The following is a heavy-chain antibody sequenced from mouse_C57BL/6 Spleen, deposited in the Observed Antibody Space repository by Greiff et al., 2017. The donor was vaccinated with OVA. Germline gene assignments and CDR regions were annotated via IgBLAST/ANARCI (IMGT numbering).Heavy chain of an antibody. CDR3: ARSGDYGAMDY. V-gene: IGHV1-81*01. J-gene: IGHJ4*01. D-gene: IGHD2-4*01. CDR2: IYPRSGNT. Sequence: QVQLQQSGAELARPGASVKLSCKASGYTFTSYGISWVKQRTGQGLEWIGEIYPRSGNTYYNEKFKGKATLTADKSSSTAYMELRSLTSEESAVYFCARSGDYGAMDYWGQGTSVTVAS. CDR1: GYTFTSYG.